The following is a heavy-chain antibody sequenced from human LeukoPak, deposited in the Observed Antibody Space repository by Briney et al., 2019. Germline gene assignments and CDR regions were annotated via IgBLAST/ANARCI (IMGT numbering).Heavy chain of an antibody. V-gene: IGHV3-9*01. CDR1: GFTFDDYA. Sequence: GRSLRLSCAASGFTFDDYAMHWVRQARGKGLEWVSGISWNSGSIGYADSVKGRFTISRDNAKNSLYLQMNSLRAEDTALYYCAKDIEGDYDSSGYYQYWGQGTLVTVSS. J-gene: IGHJ4*02. CDR3: AKDIEGDYDSSGYYQY. D-gene: IGHD3-22*01. CDR2: ISWNSGSI.